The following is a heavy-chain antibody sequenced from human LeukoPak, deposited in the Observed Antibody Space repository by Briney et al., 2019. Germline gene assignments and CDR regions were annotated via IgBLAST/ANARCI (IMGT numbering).Heavy chain of an antibody. Sequence: SVKVSCKASEGTFSSYAISWVRQAPGQGLEWMGGIIPIFGTANYAQKFQGRVTITADESTSTAYMELSSLRSEDTAVYYCARSGYWGYDILTGYADYWGQGTLVTVSS. CDR1: EGTFSSYA. CDR3: ARSGYWGYDILTGYADY. CDR2: IIPIFGTA. J-gene: IGHJ4*02. D-gene: IGHD3-9*01. V-gene: IGHV1-69*13.